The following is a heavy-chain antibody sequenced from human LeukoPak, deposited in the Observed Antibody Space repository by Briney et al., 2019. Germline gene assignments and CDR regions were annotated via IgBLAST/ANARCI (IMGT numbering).Heavy chain of an antibody. CDR1: GFTFSSYG. CDR3: ARVNGEYFDY. V-gene: IGHV3-30*19. J-gene: IGHJ4*02. Sequence: SGRSLRLSCTASGFTFSSYGMHWVRQAPGKGLEWVAVISYDGSNKYYADSVKGRFTISRDNSKNTLYLQMSSLRAEDTAVYYCARVNGEYFDYWGQGTLVTVSS. D-gene: IGHD3-10*01. CDR2: ISYDGSNK.